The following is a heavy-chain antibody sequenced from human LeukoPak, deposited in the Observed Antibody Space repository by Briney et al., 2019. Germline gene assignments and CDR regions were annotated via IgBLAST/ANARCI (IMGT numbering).Heavy chain of an antibody. V-gene: IGHV4-59*08. CDR3: ATGRSIRYFDH. CDR2: THYSGTT. Sequence: SETLSLTCTVSGVSIFSYYWNWIRQPPGQGLEWIGYTHYSGTTKYNPALESRVTISVDTSKSQFSLKLSSPTAADTAVYYCATGRSIRYFDHWGQGTLLSVS. J-gene: IGHJ4*02. D-gene: IGHD3-9*01. CDR1: GVSIFSYY.